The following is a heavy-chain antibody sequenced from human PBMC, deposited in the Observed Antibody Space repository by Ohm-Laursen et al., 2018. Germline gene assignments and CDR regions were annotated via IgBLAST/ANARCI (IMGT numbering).Heavy chain of an antibody. CDR2: ISSSGSTI. J-gene: IGHJ4*02. D-gene: IGHD3-22*01. CDR3: ARGSTYYYDSSGYYGFDY. V-gene: IGHV3-11*01. Sequence: SLRLSCSASGFTFSDYYMSWIRQAPGKGLEWVSYISSSGSTIYYADSVKGRFTISRDNAKNSLYLQMNSLRAEDTAVYYCARGSTYYYDSSGYYGFDYWGQGTLVTVSS. CDR1: GFTFSDYY.